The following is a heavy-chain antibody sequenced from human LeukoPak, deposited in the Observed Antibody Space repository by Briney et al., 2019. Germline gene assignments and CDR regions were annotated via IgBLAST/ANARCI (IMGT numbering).Heavy chain of an antibody. V-gene: IGHV4-59*08. CDR1: GASINNNF. D-gene: IGHD3-22*01. CDR2: IYSSGSA. CDR3: ARHRDYYDT. J-gene: IGHJ4*01. Sequence: SETLSLTCTVSGASINNNFWTWIRQPPGKGLEWIGYIYSSGSANYNPSLKSRVIISGDTSKSQISLNLTSVTAADTAVYFCARHRDYYDTWGHGTLVTVSS.